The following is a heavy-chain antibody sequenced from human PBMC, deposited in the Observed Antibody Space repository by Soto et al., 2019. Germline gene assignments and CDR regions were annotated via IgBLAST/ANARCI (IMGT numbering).Heavy chain of an antibody. Sequence: PGESLKISCKASGYSITSYWIAWVRQMPGQGLEWMGIIFPDDSDTRYSPSFQGQVTISADKSISTAYVQWSSLKASDTAMYYCTRGGVATRTFDSWGQGTLVTVSS. CDR2: IFPDDSDT. CDR3: TRGGVATRTFDS. J-gene: IGHJ4*02. CDR1: GYSITSYW. D-gene: IGHD3-3*01. V-gene: IGHV5-51*01.